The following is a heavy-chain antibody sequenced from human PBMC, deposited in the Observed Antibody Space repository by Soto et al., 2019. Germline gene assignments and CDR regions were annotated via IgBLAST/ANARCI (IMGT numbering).Heavy chain of an antibody. J-gene: IGHJ4*02. Sequence: QVQPVESGGGVVQPGRSLRLSCAASGFTFSSYGMHWVRQAPGKGLEWVAVISYDGSNKYYADSVKGRFTISRDNSKNTLYLQMNSLRAEDTAVYYCAKDLLQYSSSWDYWGQGTLVTVSS. V-gene: IGHV3-30*18. D-gene: IGHD6-13*01. CDR2: ISYDGSNK. CDR1: GFTFSSYG. CDR3: AKDLLQYSSSWDY.